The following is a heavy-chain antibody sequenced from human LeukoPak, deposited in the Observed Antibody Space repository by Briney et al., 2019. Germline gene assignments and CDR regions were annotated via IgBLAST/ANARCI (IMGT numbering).Heavy chain of an antibody. J-gene: IGHJ6*02. CDR2: IYYSGST. V-gene: IGHV4-59*08. CDR1: GGSISSYY. D-gene: IGHD2-21*01. Sequence: KASETLPLTCTVSGGSISSYYWSWIRQPPGKGLEWLGYIYYSGSTNYNPSLKSRVTISVDTSKNQFSLKLSSVTAADTAVYYCARLVSRTLHYGMDVWGQGTTVTVSS. CDR3: ARLVSRTLHYGMDV.